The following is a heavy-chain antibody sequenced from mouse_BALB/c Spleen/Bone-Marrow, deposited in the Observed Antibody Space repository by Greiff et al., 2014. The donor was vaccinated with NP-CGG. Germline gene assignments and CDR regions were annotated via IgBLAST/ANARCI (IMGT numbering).Heavy chain of an antibody. V-gene: IGHV14-3*02. D-gene: IGHD2-1*01. CDR1: GFNIKDSY. CDR2: IDPAKGNT. CDR3: ARNYPCAY. Sequence: DVKLVESGAELVKPGASVKLSCTASGFNIKDSYLHWVKQRPEQGLDWIGRIDPAKGNTNYDPKFQGKATITADTSSNTAYLQLSSLTSEDTAVYFCARNYPCAYWGQGTLVTVSA. J-gene: IGHJ3*01.